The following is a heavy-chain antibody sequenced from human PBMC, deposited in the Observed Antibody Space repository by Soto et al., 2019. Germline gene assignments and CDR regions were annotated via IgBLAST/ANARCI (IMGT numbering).Heavy chain of an antibody. CDR2: IAPTDSYT. CDR3: TRRTYTSGWRHYFDY. J-gene: IGHJ4*02. V-gene: IGHV5-10-1*01. D-gene: IGHD6-19*01. CDR1: GYNFTAYW. Sequence: GESLKISCSISGYNFTAYWITWVRQMPGRGLEWMGRIAPTDSYTKYSPSFQGHVTISVDRSTTTAYLQWSSLKASDTAMYYCTRRTYTSGWRHYFDYWGQGTLVTVSS.